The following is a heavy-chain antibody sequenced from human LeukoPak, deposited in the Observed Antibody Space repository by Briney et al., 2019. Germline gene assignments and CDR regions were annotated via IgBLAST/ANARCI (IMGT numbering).Heavy chain of an antibody. CDR2: ISAYNGNT. CDR1: GYTFATYG. D-gene: IGHD2-8*01. V-gene: IGHV1-18*01. CDR3: ARPPSYCTNGVCYNGYYFDY. J-gene: IGHJ4*02. Sequence: ASVKVYCKASGYTFATYGFSWVRQAPGQGLEWMGWISAYNGNTNYAQKLQGRVTMTTDTSTNSAYMELRSLRSDDTAVYYCARPPSYCTNGVCYNGYYFDYWGQGTLVTVSS.